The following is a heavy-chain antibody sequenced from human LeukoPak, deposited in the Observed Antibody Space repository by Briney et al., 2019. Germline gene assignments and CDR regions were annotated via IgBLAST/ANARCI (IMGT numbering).Heavy chain of an antibody. V-gene: IGHV1-18*01. D-gene: IGHD2-2*01. CDR3: ARLQYQLLPLDY. CDR1: GYTFTSYG. CDR2: ISAYNGNT. J-gene: IGHJ4*02. Sequence: ASVKVSCKASGYTFTSYGISWVRQAPGQGLEWMGWISAYNGNTNYAQKLQGRVTMTTDTSTSTAYMGLRSLRSDDTAVYYWARLQYQLLPLDYWGQGTLVTVSS.